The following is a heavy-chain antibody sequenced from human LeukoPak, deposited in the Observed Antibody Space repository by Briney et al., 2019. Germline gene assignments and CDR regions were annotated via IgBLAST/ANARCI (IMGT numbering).Heavy chain of an antibody. CDR2: INHSGST. D-gene: IGHD1-7*01. CDR1: GGSFSGYY. J-gene: IGHJ6*02. V-gene: IGHV4-34*01. Sequence: NPSETLSLTCAVYGGSFSGYYWSWIRQPPGKGLEWIGEINHSGSTNYNPSLKSRVTISVDTSKNQFSLKLSSVTAADTAVYYCARDNWNYGSSMDVWGQGTTVTVSS. CDR3: ARDNWNYGSSMDV.